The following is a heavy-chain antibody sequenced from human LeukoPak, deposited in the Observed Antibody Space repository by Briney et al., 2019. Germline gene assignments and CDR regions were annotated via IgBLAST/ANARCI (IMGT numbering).Heavy chain of an antibody. CDR1: GFTVIGTY. Sequence: GGSLNPSFAPLGFTVIGTYMGGVRQAPGRGLEWVSVIYSGGSTYYADSVKGRFTISRDNSKNTLYLQMNSLRAEDTAVYYCASIVGATLTFDYWGQGTLVTVSS. D-gene: IGHD1-26*01. CDR2: IYSGGST. J-gene: IGHJ4*02. CDR3: ASIVGATLTFDY. V-gene: IGHV3-53*01.